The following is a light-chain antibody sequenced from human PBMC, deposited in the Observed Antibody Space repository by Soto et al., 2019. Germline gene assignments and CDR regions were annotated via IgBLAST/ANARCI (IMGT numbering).Light chain of an antibody. CDR2: DVS. CDR1: SSDVGGYNY. CDR3: SSYTSSSTRVV. Sequence: QSALTQPASVSGSPGQSITISCTGTSSDVGGYNYVSWYQQHPGKAPKVMIYDVSKRPSGVSNRFSGSKSGNTASLTISGLQVEGEADYYCSSYTSSSTRVVFGGGTKLTVL. V-gene: IGLV2-14*03. J-gene: IGLJ2*01.